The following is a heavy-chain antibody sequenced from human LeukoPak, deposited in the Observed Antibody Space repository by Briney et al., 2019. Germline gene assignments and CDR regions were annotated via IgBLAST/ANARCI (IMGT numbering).Heavy chain of an antibody. CDR2: ISSSGSTI. Sequence: GGSLRLSCAASGFTFSSYEMNWVRQAPGKGLEWVSYISSSGSTIYYADSVKGRFTISRDNSKNTLYLQMNSLRAEDTAVYYCARDLRGSMVRAFDIWGQGTMVTVSS. J-gene: IGHJ3*02. D-gene: IGHD5-18*01. CDR1: GFTFSSYE. CDR3: ARDLRGSMVRAFDI. V-gene: IGHV3-48*03.